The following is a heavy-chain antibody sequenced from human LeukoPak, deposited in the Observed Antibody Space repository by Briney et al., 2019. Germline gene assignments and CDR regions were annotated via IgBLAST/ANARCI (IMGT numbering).Heavy chain of an antibody. Sequence: SETLSLTCTVSGASITTYYWSWIRQPPGKGLEWIGYIYHSGSTKYNPSRKSRVTISVDTSKNQFSLRLSSVTAADTAVYYCARQLYDSSGYPFDYWGQGTLVTVSP. J-gene: IGHJ4*02. D-gene: IGHD3-22*01. CDR3: ARQLYDSSGYPFDY. CDR1: GASITTYY. V-gene: IGHV4-59*08. CDR2: IYHSGST.